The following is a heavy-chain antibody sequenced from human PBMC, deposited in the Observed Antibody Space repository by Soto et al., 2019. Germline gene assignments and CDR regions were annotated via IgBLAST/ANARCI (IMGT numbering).Heavy chain of an antibody. CDR2: IIPIFGTA. D-gene: IGHD1-26*01. J-gene: IGHJ2*01. CDR3: ARTGGLHHFDL. CDR1: GGTFSSYA. V-gene: IGHV1-69*12. Sequence: QVQLVQSGAEVKKPGSSVKVSCKASGGTFSSYAISWVRQAPGQGLEWMGGIIPIFGTANYAQKFQGRVTFTADESTSKDYMELSSLRSEETAVYSCARTGGLHHFDLWGRGTLVTVSS.